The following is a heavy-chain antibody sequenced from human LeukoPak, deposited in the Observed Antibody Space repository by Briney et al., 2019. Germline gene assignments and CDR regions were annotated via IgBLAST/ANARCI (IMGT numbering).Heavy chain of an antibody. CDR3: ARRGGTAAGKGTDD. CDR2: IYYDGST. J-gene: IGHJ4*02. D-gene: IGHD6-13*01. Sequence: SETLSLTCTVDARSMSTTCSYCGRVRQPPGKGLDWIGRIYYDGSTHYNPSLKSRVTISGDTSKNQFSLKLSAVTAPARAVYPCARRGGTAAGKGTDDWGQGTLVTVSS. CDR1: ARSMSTTCSY. V-gene: IGHV4-39*01.